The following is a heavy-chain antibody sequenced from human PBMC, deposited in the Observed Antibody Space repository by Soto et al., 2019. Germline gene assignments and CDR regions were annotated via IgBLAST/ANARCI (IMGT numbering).Heavy chain of an antibody. CDR3: ASHRDCGGGRFDFEC. V-gene: IGHV4-39*01. D-gene: IGHD2-15*01. Sequence: SETRSLTCTVAGGSISTSAYYWSWIRQAPGKELEWIATIYYSAITYYNPSLRSRVTVSVDTSKNQLSLRLSSVTAAVAVLFYRASHRDCGGGRFDFECCGQG. J-gene: IGHJ4*02. CDR2: IYYSAIT. CDR1: GGSISTSAYY.